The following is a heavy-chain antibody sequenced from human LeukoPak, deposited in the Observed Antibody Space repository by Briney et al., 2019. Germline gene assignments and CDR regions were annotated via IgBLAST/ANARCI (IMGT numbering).Heavy chain of an antibody. Sequence: SETLSLTCTVPGGSISSSSYYRGWIRQPPRKGLEWIGSIYYSGSTYYNPSLKSRVIISVDTSKNQFSLKLSSVTAADTAVYYCARQRSSSLRSVWFDPWGQGTLVTVSS. CDR3: ARQRSSSLRSVWFDP. CDR1: GGSISSSSYY. D-gene: IGHD6-13*01. V-gene: IGHV4-39*01. CDR2: IYYSGST. J-gene: IGHJ5*02.